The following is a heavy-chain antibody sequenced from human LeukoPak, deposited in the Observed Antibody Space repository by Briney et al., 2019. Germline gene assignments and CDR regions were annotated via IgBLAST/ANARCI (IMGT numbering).Heavy chain of an antibody. Sequence: GESLKISCKASGYKFTSYWIAWVRQMPGHGLEWLGSLYPLDFDKTYSPSFQGQVTMSADRSINTAYLQWSSLKASDTALYYCVSQIIVPGTSQLRTFDAWGQGTQVSVSS. CDR3: VSQIIVPGTSQLRTFDA. D-gene: IGHD2-8*01. V-gene: IGHV5-51*01. J-gene: IGHJ4*02. CDR2: LYPLDFDK. CDR1: GYKFTSYW.